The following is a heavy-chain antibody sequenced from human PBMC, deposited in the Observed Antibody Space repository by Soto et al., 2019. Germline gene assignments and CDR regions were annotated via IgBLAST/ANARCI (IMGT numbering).Heavy chain of an antibody. CDR1: ECRFISYW. D-gene: IGHD2-15*01. Sequence: PGESLRISWKCSECRFISYWIGWVRQMTGKGLERMGIIYPGDSHTTYSPSFQGQVAISADNSISTAYLQWSSLKASDTAMYYCARRVCSGGSFRTDFAYWGQGALVPVSS. J-gene: IGHJ4*02. CDR3: ARRVCSGGSFRTDFAY. CDR2: IYPGDSHT. V-gene: IGHV5-51*01.